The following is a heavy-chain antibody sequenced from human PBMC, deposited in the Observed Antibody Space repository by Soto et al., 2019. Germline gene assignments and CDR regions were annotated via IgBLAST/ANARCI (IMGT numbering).Heavy chain of an antibody. J-gene: IGHJ4*02. CDR1: GYAFTDYF. V-gene: IGHV1-2*04. CDR3: ARGMYHDDSSGYWVGDY. D-gene: IGHD3-22*01. Sequence: ASVKVSCKASGYAFTDYFMHWVRQAPGQGLEWMGWINPNSGGANYAQKFQGWVTMTRDASVSTAYMELSRLRSDDTAVYYCARGMYHDDSSGYWVGDYWGQGTLVTVSS. CDR2: INPNSGGA.